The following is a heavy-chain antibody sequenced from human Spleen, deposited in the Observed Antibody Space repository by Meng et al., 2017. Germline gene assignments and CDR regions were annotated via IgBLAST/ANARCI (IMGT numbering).Heavy chain of an antibody. J-gene: IGHJ6*02. CDR1: GFTFSSYS. D-gene: IGHD4-17*01. CDR2: ISSSSSYI. V-gene: IGHV3-21*01. CDR3: AKDTVSAYYYYYGMDV. Sequence: GESLKISCAASGFTFSSYSMNWVRQAPGKGLEWVSSISSSSSYIYYADSVKGRFTISRDNAKNSLYLQMNSLRAEDTAVYYCAKDTVSAYYYYYGMDVWGQGTTVTGAS.